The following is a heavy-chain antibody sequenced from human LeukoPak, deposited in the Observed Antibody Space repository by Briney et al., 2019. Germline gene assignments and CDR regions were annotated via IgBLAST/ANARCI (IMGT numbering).Heavy chain of an antibody. Sequence: GGSLRLSCAASGFTFSSYSMHWVRQVPGKGLVWVSRINGDGSTTAYADSVKGRFTISRDNAKNTLYLQMNSLRAEDTAVYYCTRGAAPQAYWGQGTLVTVSS. CDR2: INGDGSTT. J-gene: IGHJ4*02. CDR3: TRGAAPQAY. V-gene: IGHV3-74*01. D-gene: IGHD2-15*01. CDR1: GFTFSSYS.